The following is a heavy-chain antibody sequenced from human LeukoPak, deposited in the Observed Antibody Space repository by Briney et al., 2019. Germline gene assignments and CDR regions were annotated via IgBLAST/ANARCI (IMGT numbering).Heavy chain of an antibody. Sequence: SENLSLTCTVSGGSISSYYWSWIRQPPGKGLEWIGYIYYSGSTNYNPSLKSRVTISVDTSKNQFSLKLSSVTAADTAVYYCGGADFCLLLVCWVWLWVVVFGGLLWLWLCCVSAADAAVYYCARGVSLWYSSGWYVDYWGQGTLVTGSS. D-gene: IGHD2-21*01. CDR2: IYYSGST. V-gene: IGHV4-59*01. CDR1: GGSISSYY. CDR3: GGADFCLLLVCWVWLWVVVFGGLLWLWLCCVSAADAAVYYCARGVSLWYSSGWYVDY. J-gene: IGHJ4*02.